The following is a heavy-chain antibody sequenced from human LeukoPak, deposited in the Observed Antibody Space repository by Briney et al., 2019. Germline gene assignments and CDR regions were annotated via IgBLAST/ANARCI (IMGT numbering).Heavy chain of an antibody. CDR1: GGSFSGYY. CDR3: ARHGSAAGMSTFDY. J-gene: IGHJ4*02. D-gene: IGHD6-13*01. V-gene: IGHV4-34*01. CDR2: INHSGST. Sequence: SETLSLTCAVYGGSFSGYYWSWIRQPPGKGLEWIGEINHSGSTNYNPSLKSRVTISVDTSKNQFSLKLSSVTAADTAVYYCARHGSAAGMSTFDYWGQGTLVTVSS.